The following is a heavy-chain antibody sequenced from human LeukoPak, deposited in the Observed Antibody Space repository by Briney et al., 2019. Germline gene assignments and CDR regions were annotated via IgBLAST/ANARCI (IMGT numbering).Heavy chain of an antibody. Sequence: PSETLSLTCAVYGGSLSGYYWSWIRQPPGKGLEWIGEINHSGSTNYNPSLKSRVTISVDTSKNQFSLKLSSVTAADTAVYYCARGGDSSSRNWFDPWGQGTLVTVSS. V-gene: IGHV4-34*01. CDR1: GGSLSGYY. CDR3: ARGGDSSSRNWFDP. J-gene: IGHJ5*02. CDR2: INHSGST. D-gene: IGHD6-13*01.